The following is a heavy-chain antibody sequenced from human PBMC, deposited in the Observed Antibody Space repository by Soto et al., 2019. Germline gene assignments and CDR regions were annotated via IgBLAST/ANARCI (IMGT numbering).Heavy chain of an antibody. Sequence: EVQLLESGGGLVQPGGSLRLSCAASGFTFSSYAMSWVRQAPGKGLEWVSAISGSGGSTYYAYSVKGRFTISRDNSKNTLYLQMNSLRAEDTAVYYCAKLSDMYVVVIHCDYWGQGTLVTVSS. J-gene: IGHJ4*02. CDR1: GFTFSSYA. D-gene: IGHD3-22*01. CDR3: AKLSDMYVVVIHCDY. V-gene: IGHV3-23*01. CDR2: ISGSGGST.